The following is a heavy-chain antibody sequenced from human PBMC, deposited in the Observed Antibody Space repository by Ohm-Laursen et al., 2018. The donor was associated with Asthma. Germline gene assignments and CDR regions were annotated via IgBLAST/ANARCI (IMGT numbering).Heavy chain of an antibody. CDR2: ISSSSSYI. D-gene: IGHD2-15*01. V-gene: IGHV3-21*01. J-gene: IGHJ6*02. CDR3: ARDAPGYCSGGSCYDDYYYYGMDV. CDR1: GFTFSSYS. Sequence: SLRLSCTAPGFTFSSYSMNWVRQAPGKGLEWVSSISSSSSYIYYADSVKGRFTISRDNAKNSLYLQMNSLRAEDTAVYYCARDAPGYCSGGSCYDDYYYYGMDVWGQGTTVTVSS.